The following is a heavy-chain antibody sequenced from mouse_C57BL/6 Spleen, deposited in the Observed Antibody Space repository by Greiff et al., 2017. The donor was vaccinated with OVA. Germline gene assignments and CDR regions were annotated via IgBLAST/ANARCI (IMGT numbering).Heavy chain of an antibody. J-gene: IGHJ1*03. D-gene: IGHD2-2*01. CDR1: GFSLTSYA. CDR2: IWTGGGT. CDR3: ARWVYGYPSYWYFDV. V-gene: IGHV2-9-1*01. Sequence: VQGVESGPGLVSPSQSLSITCTVSGFSLTSYAISWVRQPPGKGLEWLGVIWTGGGTNYNSALKSRLSISKDNSKSQVFLKMNSLQTDDTARYYCARWVYGYPSYWYFDVWGTGTTVTVSS.